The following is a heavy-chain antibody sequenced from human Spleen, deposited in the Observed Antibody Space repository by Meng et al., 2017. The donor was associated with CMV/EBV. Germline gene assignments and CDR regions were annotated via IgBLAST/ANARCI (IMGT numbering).Heavy chain of an antibody. CDR1: GGSISSSSYY. CDR2: IYYSGST. D-gene: IGHD3-22*01. CDR3: ARALLRPVYYYDSSGYYPHFDY. J-gene: IGHJ4*02. Sequence: SETLFLTCTVSGGSISSSSYYWGWIRQPPGKGLEWIGSIYYSGSTYYNPSLKSRVTISVDTSKNQFSLKLSSVTAADTAVYYCARALLRPVYYYDSSGYYPHFDYWGQGTLVTVSS. V-gene: IGHV4-39*07.